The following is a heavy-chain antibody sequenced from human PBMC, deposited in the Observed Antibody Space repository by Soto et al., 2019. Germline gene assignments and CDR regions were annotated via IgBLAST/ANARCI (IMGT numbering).Heavy chain of an antibody. D-gene: IGHD1-20*01. Sequence: ASVKVSCKASGYTFTSYGISWVRQAPGQGLEWMGWISAYNGNTNYAQKLQGRVTMTTDTSTSTAYMELRSLRSDDTAVYYCARGLSITGMARYYYGMDVWGQGTTVTVSS. CDR2: ISAYNGNT. CDR3: ARGLSITGMARYYYGMDV. V-gene: IGHV1-18*01. CDR1: GYTFTSYG. J-gene: IGHJ6*02.